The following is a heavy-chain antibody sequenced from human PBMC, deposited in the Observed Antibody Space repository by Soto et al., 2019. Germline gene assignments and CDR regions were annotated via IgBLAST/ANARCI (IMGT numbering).Heavy chain of an antibody. D-gene: IGHD2-2*01. CDR1: GGSFSGYY. CDR3: ASMATDCSSTSCPSEDFDL. Sequence: QVQLQQWGAGLLKPSETLSLTCAVYGGSFSGYYWSWIRQPPGKGLEWIGEINHSGSTNYNPSLKSRVTISVDTSKKQFSLKLSSVTAAATAVYYCASMATDCSSTSCPSEDFDLWGRGTLVTVSS. J-gene: IGHJ2*01. V-gene: IGHV4-34*01. CDR2: INHSGST.